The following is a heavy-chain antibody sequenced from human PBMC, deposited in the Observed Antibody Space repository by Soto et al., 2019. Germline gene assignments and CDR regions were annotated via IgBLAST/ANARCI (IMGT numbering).Heavy chain of an antibody. D-gene: IGHD3-22*01. V-gene: IGHV1-69*12. CDR2: TIPMFGTT. CDR3: TRCGMRYHSIGYYLGIDGMDV. CDR1: GGTFNSYA. Sequence: QVQLVQSGAEVKKPESSVRVSCKASGGTFNSYAITWVRQAPGQGLEWMGGTIPMFGTTNYAEKFQGRVTIGADESTNTAYMELSSLRSEDTAVYYCTRCGMRYHSIGYYLGIDGMDVWGQGTTVIVSS. J-gene: IGHJ6*02.